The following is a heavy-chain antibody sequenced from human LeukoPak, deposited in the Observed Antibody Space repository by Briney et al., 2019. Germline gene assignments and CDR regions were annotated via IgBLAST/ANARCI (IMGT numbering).Heavy chain of an antibody. Sequence: GGSLRLSCAASGFTFSSYAMSWVRQAPGKGLEWVSAISGSGGSTYYADSVKGRFTISRDNSKNTLYLQMNSLRAEDTAVYYCARSRAVPAPSPYYFDYWGQGTLVTVSS. D-gene: IGHD2-2*01. CDR3: ARSRAVPAPSPYYFDY. J-gene: IGHJ4*02. V-gene: IGHV3-23*01. CDR1: GFTFSSYA. CDR2: ISGSGGST.